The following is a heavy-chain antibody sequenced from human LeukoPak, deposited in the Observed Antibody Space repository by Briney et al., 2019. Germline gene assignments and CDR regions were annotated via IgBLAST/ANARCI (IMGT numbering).Heavy chain of an antibody. CDR1: GGSFSGYY. CDR3: ARGGGYSGSYYNYFDY. Sequence: PSETLSLTCAVYGGSFSGYYWSWIRQPPGKGLEWIGEINHRGSTNYNPSLKSRVTISVDTSKNQFSLKLSSVTAADTAVYYCARGGGYSGSYYNYFDYWGQGTLVTVSS. V-gene: IGHV4-34*01. D-gene: IGHD1-26*01. CDR2: INHRGST. J-gene: IGHJ4*02.